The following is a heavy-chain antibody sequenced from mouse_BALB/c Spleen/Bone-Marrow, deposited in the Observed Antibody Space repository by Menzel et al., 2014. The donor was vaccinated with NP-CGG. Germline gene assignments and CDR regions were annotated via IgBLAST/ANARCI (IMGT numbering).Heavy chain of an antibody. CDR3: SRDYRYDTWFSY. CDR2: ISYSGFT. J-gene: IGHJ3*01. D-gene: IGHD2-14*01. V-gene: IGHV3-2*02. Sequence: QLQQSGPGLVKPSQSLSLPCTVTGYSITSDYAWNWIRQFPGNKLEWMGYISYSGFTSYNPSLKSRISITRDTSKNQFFLRLNSVTTEDTATYYCSRDYRYDTWFSYWGQGTLVTVSA. CDR1: GYSITSDYA.